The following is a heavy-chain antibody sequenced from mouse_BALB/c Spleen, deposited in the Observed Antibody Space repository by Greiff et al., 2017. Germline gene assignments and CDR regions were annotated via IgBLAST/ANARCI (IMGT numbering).Heavy chain of an antibody. V-gene: IGHV2-9*02. D-gene: IGHD1-1*01. J-gene: IGHJ1*01. Sequence: VQRVESGPGLVAPSQSLSITCTVSGFSLTSYGVHWVRQPPGKGLEWLGVIWAGGSTNYNSALMSRLSISKDNSKSQVFLKMNSLQTDDTAMYYCARGGYYGSYWYFDVWGAGTTVTVSS. CDR1: GFSLTSYG. CDR3: ARGGYYGSYWYFDV. CDR2: IWAGGST.